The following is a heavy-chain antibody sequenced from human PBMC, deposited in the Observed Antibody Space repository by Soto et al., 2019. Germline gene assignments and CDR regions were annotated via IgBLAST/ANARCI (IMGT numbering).Heavy chain of an antibody. V-gene: IGHV4-34*01. D-gene: IGHD6-19*01. Sequence: SETLSLTCDFYVGSFIGYFWNWIRQSPGKGLEWIGKVNHNGRNNYNPSLKSRVTISLDMSKKQISLKLTSVTAADTAVYYCARGGSSDWQVAFDFWGQGTMVTVSS. CDR2: VNHNGRN. J-gene: IGHJ3*01. CDR3: ARGGSSDWQVAFDF. CDR1: VGSFIGYF.